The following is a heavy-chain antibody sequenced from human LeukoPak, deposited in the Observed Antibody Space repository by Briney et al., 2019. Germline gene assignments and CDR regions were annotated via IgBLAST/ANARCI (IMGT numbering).Heavy chain of an antibody. Sequence: PSETLSLTCTVSGGSISSSSYYWGWIRQSPGKGLEWIGTIYYSGNTYYNPSLKSRVTISVDTSKNQLSLKLSSVTAADTALYYCARLDGIAAVDNWGQGTMVIVSS. D-gene: IGHD6-13*01. CDR1: GGSISSSSYY. J-gene: IGHJ3*02. CDR2: IYYSGNT. CDR3: ARLDGIAAVDN. V-gene: IGHV4-39*01.